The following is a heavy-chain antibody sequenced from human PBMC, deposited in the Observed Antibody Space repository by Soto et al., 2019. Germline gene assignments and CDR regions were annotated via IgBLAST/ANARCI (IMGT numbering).Heavy chain of an antibody. CDR1: GDAFTSYA. D-gene: IGHD1-26*01. V-gene: IGHV1-3*01. CDR3: ARGFPKHVGASAY. Sequence: ASVNVSCKASGDAFTSYAMHWVLQAPGQRLEWMGWINAGNGNTKYSQKFQGRVTITRDTSASTAYMELSSLRSEDTAVYHCARGFPKHVGASAYSGQGTLAIVSS. J-gene: IGHJ4*02. CDR2: INAGNGNT.